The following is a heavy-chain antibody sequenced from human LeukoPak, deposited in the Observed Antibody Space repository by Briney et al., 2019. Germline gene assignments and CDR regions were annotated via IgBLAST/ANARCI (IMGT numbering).Heavy chain of an antibody. J-gene: IGHJ4*02. CDR1: GGTFISYA. Sequence: SSVKVSCKASGGTFISYAISWVGQAAARGGEWMGGIIPIFGTANYAQKFQGRVTITADESTSTGYRELSSLRSEDSAVYYCASGWDTVTTFGVYGGQGTLLTVSS. CDR2: IIPIFGTA. CDR3: ASGWDTVTTFGVY. V-gene: IGHV1-69*01. D-gene: IGHD4-17*01.